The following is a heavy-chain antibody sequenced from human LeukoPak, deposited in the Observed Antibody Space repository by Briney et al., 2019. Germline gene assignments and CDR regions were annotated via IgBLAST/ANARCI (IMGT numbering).Heavy chain of an antibody. CDR2: IYYSGST. J-gene: IGHJ4*02. CDR3: ARARAVAGPKYYFDY. V-gene: IGHV4-61*08. Sequence: PSETLSLTCTVSGGSISSGDYYWSWIRQPPGKGLEWIGYIYYSGSTNYNPSLKSRVTISVDTSKNQFSLKLSSVTAADTAVYYCARARAVAGPKYYFDYWGQGTLVTVSS. D-gene: IGHD6-19*01. CDR1: GGSISSGDYY.